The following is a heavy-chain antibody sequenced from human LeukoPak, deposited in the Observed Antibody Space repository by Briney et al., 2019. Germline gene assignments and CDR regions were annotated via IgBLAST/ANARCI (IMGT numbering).Heavy chain of an antibody. CDR2: ISGSGGST. CDR3: AKHGVGSIVVVPAAIFYYYGMDV. CDR1: GFTFSSYA. V-gene: IGHV3-23*01. Sequence: GGSLRLSCAASGFTFSSYAMSWVRQAPGKGLEWVSAISGSGGSTYYADSVKGRFTISRDNSKNTLYLQMNSLRAEDTAVYYCAKHGVGSIVVVPAAIFYYYGMDVWGQGTTVTVSS. D-gene: IGHD2-2*02. J-gene: IGHJ6*02.